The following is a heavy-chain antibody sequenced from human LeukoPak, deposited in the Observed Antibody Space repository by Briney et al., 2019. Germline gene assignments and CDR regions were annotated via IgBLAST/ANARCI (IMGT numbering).Heavy chain of an antibody. Sequence: PSETLSLTCTVSGGSIRNYYWSWIRQPPGKGLEWIGYIYYSGSTNYNPSLKSRVTISVDTSKNQFSLKLSSVTAADTAVYYCARARVAVAGFDYWGQGTLVTVSS. CDR1: GGSIRNYY. CDR3: ARARVAVAGFDY. J-gene: IGHJ4*02. CDR2: IYYSGST. D-gene: IGHD6-19*01. V-gene: IGHV4-59*01.